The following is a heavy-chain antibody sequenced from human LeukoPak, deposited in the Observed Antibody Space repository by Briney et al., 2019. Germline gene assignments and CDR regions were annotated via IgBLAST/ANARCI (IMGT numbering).Heavy chain of an antibody. Sequence: ASVKVSCKASGYTFTSYYMHWVRQAPGQGLEWMGIINPSGGSTSYAQKFQGRVTMTRDTSTSTVYMELSSLRSEDTAVYYCARAIMVRGVIFWFDPWGQGTLVTVSS. D-gene: IGHD3-10*01. CDR3: ARAIMVRGVIFWFDP. CDR1: GYTFTSYY. J-gene: IGHJ5*02. V-gene: IGHV1-46*01. CDR2: INPSGGST.